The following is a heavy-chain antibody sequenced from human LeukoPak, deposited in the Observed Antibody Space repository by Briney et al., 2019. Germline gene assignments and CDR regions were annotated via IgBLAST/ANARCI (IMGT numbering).Heavy chain of an antibody. CDR3: ARADRSRDTAMSVDY. Sequence: ASVKVSCKASGYTFTGYYMHWVRQAPGQGLEWMGWINPNSGGTNYAQKFQGRVTMTRDTSISTAYMELSRLRSDDTAVYYCARADRSRDTAMSVDYWGQGTLVTVSS. J-gene: IGHJ4*02. CDR1: GYTFTGYY. CDR2: INPNSGGT. D-gene: IGHD5-18*01. V-gene: IGHV1-2*02.